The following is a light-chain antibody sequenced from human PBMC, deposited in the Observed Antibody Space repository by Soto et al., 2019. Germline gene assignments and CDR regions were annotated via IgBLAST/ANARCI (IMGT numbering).Light chain of an antibody. Sequence: QSALTQSASVSGSLGQSITISCTGTSSDVGAYDYVSWYQQHPGKAPKLMIYDVSNRPSGVSNRFSGSKSGNTASLTISGLQAEDEADYYCSSYTTTSTLYVFGTGTKVTVL. CDR1: SSDVGAYDY. CDR2: DVS. V-gene: IGLV2-14*01. CDR3: SSYTTTSTLYV. J-gene: IGLJ1*01.